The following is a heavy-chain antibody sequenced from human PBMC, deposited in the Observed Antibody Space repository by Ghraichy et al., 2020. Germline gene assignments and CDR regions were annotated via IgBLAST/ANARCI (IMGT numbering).Heavy chain of an antibody. CDR1: GGSITDYY. CDR2: IYSTGST. CDR3: ARSYTTGYSGYNWIDP. D-gene: IGHD6-25*01. Sequence: SETLSLTCTVSGGSITDYYWSWIRQPAGKGLEWIGRIYSTGSTNYNPSLKTRVSMSVDTSKNHFSLTLRSVTAAETAVYYCARSYTTGYSGYNWIDPWGQGTLVTVSS. V-gene: IGHV4-4*07. J-gene: IGHJ5*02.